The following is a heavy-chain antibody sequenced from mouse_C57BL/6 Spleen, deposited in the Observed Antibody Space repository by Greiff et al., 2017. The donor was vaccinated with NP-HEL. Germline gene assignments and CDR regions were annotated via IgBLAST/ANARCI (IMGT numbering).Heavy chain of an antibody. V-gene: IGHV5-6*01. CDR1: GFTFSSYG. J-gene: IGHJ3*01. D-gene: IGHD2-5*01. CDR3: ARQEGYSKGFAY. CDR2: IRSGGSYT. Sequence: EVKLVESGGDLVKPGGSLKLSCAASGFTFSSYGMSWVRQTPDKRLEWVATIRSGGSYTYYPDSVKGRFTISRDNAKNTLYLQMSSLKSEDTAMYYCARQEGYSKGFAYWGQGTLVTVSA.